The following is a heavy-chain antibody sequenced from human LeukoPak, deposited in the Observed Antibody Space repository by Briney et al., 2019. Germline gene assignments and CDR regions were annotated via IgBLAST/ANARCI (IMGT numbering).Heavy chain of an antibody. V-gene: IGHV1-2*02. J-gene: IGHJ4*02. CDR3: ARDLSIAAPGTDFDY. Sequence: ASVKVSCKASGYTFTGYSVHWVRQAPGQGLEWMGWINPNSGGTKYALKFQGRVTMTRDASISTAYMELSRLTSDDTAVYYCARDLSIAAPGTDFDYWGQGILVTVSS. CDR1: GYTFTGYS. CDR2: INPNSGGT. D-gene: IGHD6-13*01.